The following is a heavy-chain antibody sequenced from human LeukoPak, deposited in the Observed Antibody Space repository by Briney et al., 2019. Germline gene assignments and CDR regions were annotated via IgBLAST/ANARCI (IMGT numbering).Heavy chain of an antibody. J-gene: IGHJ4*02. CDR3: AGVSKFLEGPDY. CDR2: IYTSGST. D-gene: IGHD3-3*01. V-gene: IGHV4-4*07. CDR1: GGSIISYY. Sequence: SEILSLTCTVSGGSIISYYWSWIRQPAGKGLEWIGRIYTSGSTNYNPSLKSRVTMSIDTSNNQFSLKLTSVTAADTAVYYCAGVSKFLEGPDYWGQGTLVTVSS.